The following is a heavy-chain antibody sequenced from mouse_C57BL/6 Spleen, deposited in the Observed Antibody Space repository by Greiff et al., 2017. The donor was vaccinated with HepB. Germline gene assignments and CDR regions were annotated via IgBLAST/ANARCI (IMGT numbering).Heavy chain of an antibody. CDR1: GYTFTSYW. V-gene: IGHV1-52*01. CDR3: ARAITTVVATDY. Sequence: QVQLQQPGAELVRPGSSVKLSCKASGYTFTSYWMHWVKQRPIQGLEWIGNIDPSDSETHYNQKFKDKATLTVDKSSSTAYMQLSSLTSEDAAVYYCARAITTVVATDYWGQVTTLTVSS. D-gene: IGHD1-1*01. CDR2: IDPSDSET. J-gene: IGHJ2*01.